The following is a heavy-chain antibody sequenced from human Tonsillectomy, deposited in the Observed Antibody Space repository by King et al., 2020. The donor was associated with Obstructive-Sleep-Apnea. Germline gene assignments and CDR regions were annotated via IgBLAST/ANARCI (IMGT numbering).Heavy chain of an antibody. CDR1: GFTFSSYA. J-gene: IGHJ3*02. D-gene: IGHD6-19*01. CDR3: AKEHSSGWLTDAFDI. Sequence: MQLVQSGGGLVQPGGSLRLSCAASGFTFSSYAMSWVPQAPGKGLEWVLAISVSGGSTYYADSVKGRFTISRENSKNTLYLQMNSLGAEDTAVYYCAKEHSSGWLTDAFDIWGQGTMVTVSS. CDR2: ISVSGGST. V-gene: IGHV3-23*04.